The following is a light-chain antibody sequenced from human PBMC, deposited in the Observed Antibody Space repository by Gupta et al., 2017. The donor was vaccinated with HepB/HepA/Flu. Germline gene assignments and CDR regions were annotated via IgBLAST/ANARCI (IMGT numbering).Light chain of an antibody. V-gene: IGKV3-11*01. CDR2: DAS. Sequence: EILLTHAPATLSLSPGERATLSCRASQSVNSYLAWYQQKPVQAPTLLIYDASNRATGIPARFSGSGSGTDFTLTISRLEPEDFAVYYCQQRSNCPLTFGQGTKVEIK. CDR1: QSVNSY. CDR3: QQRSNCPLT. J-gene: IGKJ1*01.